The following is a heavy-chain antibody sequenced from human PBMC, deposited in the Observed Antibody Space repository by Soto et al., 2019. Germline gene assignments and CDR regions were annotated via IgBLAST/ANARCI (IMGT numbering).Heavy chain of an antibody. CDR2: INAGNGKT. J-gene: IGHJ6*02. D-gene: IGHD3-3*01. Sequence: ASVKVSCKASGYTFTSYAMHWVRQAPGQRLEWMGWINAGNGKTKYSQKFQGRVTITRDTSASTAYMELSSLRSEDTAVYYCARASNYDFWSGYHQAYYYYGMDVWGQGTMVTVSS. CDR3: ARASNYDFWSGYHQAYYYYGMDV. V-gene: IGHV1-3*01. CDR1: GYTFTSYA.